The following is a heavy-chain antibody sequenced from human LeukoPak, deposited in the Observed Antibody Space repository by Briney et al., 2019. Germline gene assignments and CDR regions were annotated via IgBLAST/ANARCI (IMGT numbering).Heavy chain of an antibody. J-gene: IGHJ4*02. V-gene: IGHV3-7*04. CDR3: TRVGYIDEGIDY. CDR2: IKQDGSEK. Sequence: GGFLRLSCAASGFTFSSYWMSWVRQAPGKGLEWVANIKQDGSEKSYVDSVKGRFTISRDNAKNSLYLQMNSLRAEDTAIYYCTRVGYIDEGIDYWGQGTLVTVSS. D-gene: IGHD5-24*01. CDR1: GFTFSSYW.